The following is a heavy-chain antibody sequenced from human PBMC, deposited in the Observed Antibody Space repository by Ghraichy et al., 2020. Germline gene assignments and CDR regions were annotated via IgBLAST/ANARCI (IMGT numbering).Heavy chain of an antibody. V-gene: IGHV4-59*08. J-gene: IGHJ3*02. CDR3: AREGYCSTASCLREPFDT. CDR2: IYYSGST. Sequence: SETLSLTCTVSGGSINTYYWSWIRQPPGKGLEWIGYIYYSGSTNYNLSLNSRVTISVDTSKNQFSLKLSSVTAADTAIYYCAREGYCSTASCLREPFDTGG. CDR1: GGSINTYY. D-gene: IGHD2-2*01.